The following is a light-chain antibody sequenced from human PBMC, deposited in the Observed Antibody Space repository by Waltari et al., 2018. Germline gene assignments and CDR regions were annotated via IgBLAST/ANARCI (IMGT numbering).Light chain of an antibody. CDR1: SSNIGAGYD. V-gene: IGLV1-40*01. Sequence: QSVLTQPPSVSGAPGQRVTISCTGSSSNIGAGYDVHWYPQLPGTAPKLLIYGNSTRPAGVPYRFSGSKSGTSASLAITGRQAEDGADDYCQSYDSSLSNVVFGGGTKLTVL. CDR2: GNS. J-gene: IGLJ2*01. CDR3: QSYDSSLSNVV.